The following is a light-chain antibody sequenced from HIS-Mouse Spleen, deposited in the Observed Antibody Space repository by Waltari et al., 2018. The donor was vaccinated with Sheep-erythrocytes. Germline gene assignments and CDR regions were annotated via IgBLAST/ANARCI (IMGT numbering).Light chain of an antibody. V-gene: IGKV1-9*01. Sequence: DIQLTQYPSFLSASVVDRVTITCRASQGISSYLAWYQQKPGKAPKRLIYAASTLQSGVPSRFSGSGSGTEFTLTISSLQPEDFATYYCQQLNSYPHTFGQGTKLEIK. J-gene: IGKJ2*01. CDR2: AAS. CDR1: QGISSY. CDR3: QQLNSYPHT.